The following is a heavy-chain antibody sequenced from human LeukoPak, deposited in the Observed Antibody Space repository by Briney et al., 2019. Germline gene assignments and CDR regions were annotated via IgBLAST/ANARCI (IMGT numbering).Heavy chain of an antibody. V-gene: IGHV3-21*04. D-gene: IGHD2-2*01. J-gene: IGHJ4*02. CDR3: AKGDIVVVPAAAHFDY. CDR2: ISSSSSYI. Sequence: GGSLRLSCAASGFTFSSYSMNWVRQAPGKGLEWVSSISSSSSYIYYADSVKGRFTISRDNSKNTLYLQMNSLRAEDTAVYYCAKGDIVVVPAAAHFDYWGQGTLVTVSS. CDR1: GFTFSSYS.